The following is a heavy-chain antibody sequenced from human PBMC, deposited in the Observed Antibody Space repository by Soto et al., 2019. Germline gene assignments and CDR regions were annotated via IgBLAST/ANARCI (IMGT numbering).Heavy chain of an antibody. Sequence: LSLTCTVAGGSISGHYWIWIRQSPGKGLEWIGYIFYTGSTNYNPSLKSRVTLSVDTSKNQFSLRLSSVTAADTAVYYCARVGSSGWSPDYWGQGTLVTVSS. CDR1: GGSISGHY. CDR2: IFYTGST. CDR3: ARVGSSGWSPDY. D-gene: IGHD6-19*01. V-gene: IGHV4-59*11. J-gene: IGHJ4*02.